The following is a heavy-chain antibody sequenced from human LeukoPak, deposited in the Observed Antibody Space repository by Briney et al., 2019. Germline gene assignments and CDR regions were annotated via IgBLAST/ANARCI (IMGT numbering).Heavy chain of an antibody. CDR1: GGSISSYY. CDR2: IYTSGST. D-gene: IGHD3-16*01. V-gene: IGHV4-4*09. Sequence: SETLSLTCTVSGGSISSYYWSWIRQPPGKGLELIGYIYTSGSTNYNPSLKSRVTISVDTSKNQFSLKLSSVTAADTAVYYCARHRPWGLYYYYMDVWGKGTTVTVSS. CDR3: ARHRPWGLYYYYMDV. J-gene: IGHJ6*03.